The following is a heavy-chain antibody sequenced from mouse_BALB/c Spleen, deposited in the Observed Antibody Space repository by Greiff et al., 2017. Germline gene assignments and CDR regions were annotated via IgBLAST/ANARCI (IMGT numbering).Heavy chain of an antibody. V-gene: IGHV14-4*02. CDR3: NAIYYYGDY. Sequence: EVKLMESGAELVRSGASVKLSCTASGFNIKDYYMHWVKQRPEQGLEWIGWIDPENGDTEYAPKFQGKATMTADTSSNTAYLQLSSLTSEDTAVYYCNAIYYYGDYWGQGTTLTVSS. CDR1: GFNIKDYY. J-gene: IGHJ2*01. D-gene: IGHD1-1*01. CDR2: IDPENGDT.